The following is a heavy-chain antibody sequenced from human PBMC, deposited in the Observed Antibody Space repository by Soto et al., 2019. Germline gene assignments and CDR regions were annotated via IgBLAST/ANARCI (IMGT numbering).Heavy chain of an antibody. CDR2: ISTGSSTI. D-gene: IGHD3-16*02. V-gene: IGHV3-48*02. CDR1: GFTFSTYS. J-gene: IGHJ3*02. CDR3: ARDTRNYDYVWGSYRQDDAFDI. Sequence: EVQLVESGGDLVQPGGSLRLSCAASGFTFSTYSMNWVRQAPGRGLEWVSYISTGSSTIYYADSVKGRFIISRDNAKNSLYMQMNSLRDEETAVYYCARDTRNYDYVWGSYRQDDAFDIWGEGTMVTVSS.